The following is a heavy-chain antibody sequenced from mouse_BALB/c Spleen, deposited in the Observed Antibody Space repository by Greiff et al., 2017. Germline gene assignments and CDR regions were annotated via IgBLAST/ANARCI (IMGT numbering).Heavy chain of an antibody. J-gene: IGHJ3*01. V-gene: IGHV1-4*01. Sequence: QVQLQQSGAELARPGASVKMSCKASGYTFTSYTMHWVKQRPGQGLEWIGYINPSSGYTNYNQKFKDKATLTADKSSSTAYMQLSSLTSEDSAVYCCARSARADWFAYWGQGTLVTVSA. CDR2: INPSSGYT. CDR3: ARSARADWFAY. D-gene: IGHD3-1*01. CDR1: GYTFTSYT.